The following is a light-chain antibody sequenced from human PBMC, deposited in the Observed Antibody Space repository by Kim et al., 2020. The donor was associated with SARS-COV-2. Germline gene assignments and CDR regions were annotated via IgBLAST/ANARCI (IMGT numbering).Light chain of an antibody. CDR1: QSVSSSY. V-gene: IGKV3-20*01. J-gene: IGKJ2*01. Sequence: EIVLTQTPGTLSLSPGERATLSSRASQSVSSSYLAWYQQKPGQAPRLLIYGASSRATGIPDRFSGSGAGTDFTLTISRLEPEDFAVYYCQQYGSSPMYTFGQGTKLEI. CDR2: GAS. CDR3: QQYGSSPMYT.